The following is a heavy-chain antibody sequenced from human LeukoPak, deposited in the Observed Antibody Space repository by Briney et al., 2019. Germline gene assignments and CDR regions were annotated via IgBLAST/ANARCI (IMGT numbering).Heavy chain of an antibody. CDR1: GGSISSYY. CDR2: IYYSGST. D-gene: IGHD6-13*01. Sequence: PSETLSLTCTVSGGSISSYYWSWIRQPPGKGLEWIGYIYYSGSTNYNPSPKSLVTISVDTSKNQFSLKLSSVTAADTAVYYCARHHSSSWSPYEYFQHWGQGTLVTVSS. J-gene: IGHJ1*01. V-gene: IGHV4-59*08. CDR3: ARHHSSSWSPYEYFQH.